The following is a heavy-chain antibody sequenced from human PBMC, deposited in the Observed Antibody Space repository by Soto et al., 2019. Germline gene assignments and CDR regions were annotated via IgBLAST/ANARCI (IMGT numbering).Heavy chain of an antibody. D-gene: IGHD3-22*01. Sequence: QVQLQESGPGLVKPSETLSLTCTVSGGSISSYYWCWIRQPPGKGLEWIGYIYYSGSTNYNPSLKSRVTISVDTSKIRFSLKVSSVTAADAAEYYWARVYDSSGYLDYWGQGTMVTVSS. CDR1: GGSISSYY. J-gene: IGHJ4*02. CDR2: IYYSGST. V-gene: IGHV4-59*01. CDR3: ARVYDSSGYLDY.